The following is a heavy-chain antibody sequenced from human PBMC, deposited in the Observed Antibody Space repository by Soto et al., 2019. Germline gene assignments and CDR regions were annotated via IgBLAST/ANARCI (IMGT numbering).Heavy chain of an antibody. CDR3: AKDSGEMATRDPNFDY. J-gene: IGHJ4*02. Sequence: EVQLVESGGVVVQPGGSLRLSCAASGFTFDDYTMLWVRQAPGKGLEWVSLISWDGGSTYYADSVKGRFTISRDNSKNSLYLQMSSLRTEDTALYYCAKDSGEMATRDPNFDYWGQGTLVTVSS. CDR2: ISWDGGST. CDR1: GFTFDDYT. D-gene: IGHD3-10*01. V-gene: IGHV3-43*01.